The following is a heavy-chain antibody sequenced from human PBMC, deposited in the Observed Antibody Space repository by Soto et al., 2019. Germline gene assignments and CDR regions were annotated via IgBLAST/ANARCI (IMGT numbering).Heavy chain of an antibody. D-gene: IGHD2-15*01. V-gene: IGHV3-30*03. J-gene: IGHJ6*02. CDR2: ISYDGSNK. Sequence: QLVESGGGVLQPGRSLRLSCAASGFTFSSYGMHWVRQAPGKGLEWVAVISYDGSNKYYADSVKGRFTISRDNSKNTLFLQMNSLRPEDTAVYYCATKGHRANRYYYYGMDGWGQGTTVTVSS. CDR3: ATKGHRANRYYYYGMDG. CDR1: GFTFSSYG.